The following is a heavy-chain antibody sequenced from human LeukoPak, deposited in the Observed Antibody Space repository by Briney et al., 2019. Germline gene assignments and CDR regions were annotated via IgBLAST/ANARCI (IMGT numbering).Heavy chain of an antibody. CDR3: ARDSGSYLYNWSAP. Sequence: PGGSLRLSCAASGFTFSSYAMHWVRQAPGKGLEWVTVISYDGSNKYYADSMKGRFTISRDNSKNTLYLQMNSLRSDDTAVYYCARDSGSYLYNWSAPWGQGTLVTVSS. J-gene: IGHJ5*02. CDR2: ISYDGSNK. D-gene: IGHD1-26*01. V-gene: IGHV3-30*04. CDR1: GFTFSSYA.